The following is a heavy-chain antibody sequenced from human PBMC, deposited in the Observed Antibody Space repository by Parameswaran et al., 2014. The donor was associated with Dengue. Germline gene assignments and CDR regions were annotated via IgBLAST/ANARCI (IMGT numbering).Heavy chain of an antibody. CDR2: IRSKAYGGTT. V-gene: IGHV3-49*02. J-gene: IGHJ4*02. CDR3: TSAINVAAFTYFDY. Sequence: WIRQPPGKGLEWVGFIRSKAYGGTTEYAASVKGRFTISRDDSKSIAYLQMNSLKTEDTAVYYCTSAINVAAFTYFDYWGQGTLVTVSS. D-gene: IGHD2-15*01.